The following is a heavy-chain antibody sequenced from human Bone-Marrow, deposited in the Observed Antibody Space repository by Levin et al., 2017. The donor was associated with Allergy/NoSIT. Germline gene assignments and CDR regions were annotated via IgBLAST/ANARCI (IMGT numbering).Heavy chain of an antibody. J-gene: IGHJ4*02. CDR1: GGSFSGYY. V-gene: IGHV4-34*01. CDR3: ARELTY. D-gene: IGHD1-1*01. CDR2: VNHSGST. Sequence: SETLSLTCAVYGGSFSGYYWSWIRQPPGKGLEWIGEVNHSGSTNYNPSLKSRVTISVDTSKNQFSLKLSSVTAADTAVYYCARELTYWGQGTLVTVSS.